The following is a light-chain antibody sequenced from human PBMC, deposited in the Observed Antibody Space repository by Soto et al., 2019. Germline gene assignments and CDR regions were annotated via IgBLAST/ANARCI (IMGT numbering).Light chain of an antibody. J-gene: IGKJ4*01. V-gene: IGKV4-1*01. CDR2: WAS. Sequence: DIVMTQSPDSLAVSLGERATINCKSSQSFLFRSNNKNYLAWYQQKPGQPPKLLIYWASTRESGVPDRFSGSGSGTDFTLTISSLQAEDVALYYCQQYYSLPLIFGGGTKVDIK. CDR3: QQYYSLPLI. CDR1: QSFLFRSNNKNY.